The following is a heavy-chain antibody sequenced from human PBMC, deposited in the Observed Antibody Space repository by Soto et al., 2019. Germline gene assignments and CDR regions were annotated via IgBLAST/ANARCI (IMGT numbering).Heavy chain of an antibody. CDR2: ISGSGGST. CDR3: AKDWDCSGGSCYSWAFDI. J-gene: IGHJ3*02. CDR1: GFTFSSYA. Sequence: GGSLRLSCAASGFTFSSYAMSWVRQAPGKGLEWVSAISGSGGSTYYADSVKGRFTISRDNSKNTLYLQMNSLRAEDTAVYYCAKDWDCSGGSCYSWAFDIWGQGTMVTVSS. D-gene: IGHD2-15*01. V-gene: IGHV3-23*01.